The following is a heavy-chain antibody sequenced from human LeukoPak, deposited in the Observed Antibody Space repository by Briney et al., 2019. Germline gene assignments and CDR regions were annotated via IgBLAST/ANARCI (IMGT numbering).Heavy chain of an antibody. V-gene: IGHV3-53*01. Sequence: GESLKISCAASGFTVSSNYMSWVRQAPGKGLEWVSVIYSGGSTYYADSVKGRFTISRDNSKNTLYLQMNSLRAEDTAVYYCARGYYYGSGSYFDYWGQGTLVTVSS. D-gene: IGHD3-10*01. J-gene: IGHJ4*02. CDR2: IYSGGST. CDR3: ARGYYYGSGSYFDY. CDR1: GFTVSSNY.